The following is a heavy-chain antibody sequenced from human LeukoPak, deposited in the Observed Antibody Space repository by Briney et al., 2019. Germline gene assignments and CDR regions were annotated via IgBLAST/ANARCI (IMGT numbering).Heavy chain of an antibody. D-gene: IGHD3-16*01. CDR2: IWYDGSNK. CDR3: ARDEGPKGVDT. V-gene: IGHV3-33*01. J-gene: IGHJ5*02. CDR1: GFTFSSYG. Sequence: GGSLRLSCAASGFTFSSYGMHWVRQAPGKGLEWVAVIWYDGSNKYYADSVKGRFTISRDNSKNTLYLQMNSLRAEDTAVYYCARDEGPKGVDTRGQGTLVTVSS.